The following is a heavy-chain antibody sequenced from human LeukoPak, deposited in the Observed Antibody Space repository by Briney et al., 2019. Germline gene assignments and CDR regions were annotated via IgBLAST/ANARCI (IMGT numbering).Heavy chain of an antibody. V-gene: IGHV3-7*03. CDR3: ARKGSRRPSPEGV. Sequence: PWGSLRLSCAASGFTFTNYWMSWVRQAPGKGLEWVADIKQDGSEKYYVDSVKGRFTISRDNAKNSLSLQMDSLRAEDTAVYFCARKGSRRPSPEGVWGQGTLVTVSS. CDR1: GFTFTNYW. J-gene: IGHJ4*02. D-gene: IGHD1-14*01. CDR2: IKQDGSEK.